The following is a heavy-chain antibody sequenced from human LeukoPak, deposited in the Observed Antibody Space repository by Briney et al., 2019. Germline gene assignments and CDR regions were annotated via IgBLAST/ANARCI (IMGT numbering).Heavy chain of an antibody. CDR3: ARGVAVAGCDY. CDR1: GYTFTSYG. Sequence: EASVKVSCKASGYTFTSYGISWVRQAPGQGLEWMGWISAYNGNTNYAQKLQGRVTMTTDTSTSTAYMELSRLRSDDTAVYYCARGVAVAGCDYWGQGSLVTVSS. CDR2: ISAYNGNT. D-gene: IGHD6-19*01. V-gene: IGHV1-18*01. J-gene: IGHJ4*02.